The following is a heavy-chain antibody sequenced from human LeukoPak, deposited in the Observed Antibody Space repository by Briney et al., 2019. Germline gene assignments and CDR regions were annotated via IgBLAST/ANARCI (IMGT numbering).Heavy chain of an antibody. CDR2: ISYDGSNK. CDR3: AKDGKVATIFGVGTQPYYYYYGMDV. CDR1: GFTFSSYG. V-gene: IGHV3-30*18. Sequence: PGGSLRLSCAASGFTFSSYGMHWVRQAPGKGLEWVAVISYDGSNKYYADSVKGRFTISRDNSKNTLYLQMNSLRAEDTAVYYCAKDGKVATIFGVGTQPYYYYYGMDVWGQGTTVTVSS. D-gene: IGHD3-3*01. J-gene: IGHJ6*02.